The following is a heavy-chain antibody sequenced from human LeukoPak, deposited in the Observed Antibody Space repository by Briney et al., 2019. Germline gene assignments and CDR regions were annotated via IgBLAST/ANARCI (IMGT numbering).Heavy chain of an antibody. CDR2: IHPSGTL. J-gene: IGHJ4*02. CDR3: SRGLDSRKLGY. CDR1: GASFSSGDQY. Sequence: PSQTLSLTCTVSGASFSSGDQYWNWIRQRPGEGLEWFGSIHPSGTLYNNPSLESRVTISIDTSKNQFSLNLNSVTAADTAVYFCSRGLDSRKLGYWGQGTLVTVSS. D-gene: IGHD3-22*01. V-gene: IGHV4-31*02.